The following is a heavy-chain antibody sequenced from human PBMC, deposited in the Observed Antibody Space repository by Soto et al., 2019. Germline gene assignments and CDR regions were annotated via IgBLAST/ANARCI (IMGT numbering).Heavy chain of an antibody. Sequence: GGSLRLSCAASGFTFSSYAMSWVRQAPGKGLEWVSAISGSGGSTYYADSVKGRFTISRDNSKNTLYLQMNSLRAEDTAVYYCARRIMITFGGVSPSGGMDVWGQGTTVTVSS. D-gene: IGHD3-16*01. CDR2: ISGSGGST. J-gene: IGHJ6*02. CDR1: GFTFSSYA. V-gene: IGHV3-23*01. CDR3: ARRIMITFGGVSPSGGMDV.